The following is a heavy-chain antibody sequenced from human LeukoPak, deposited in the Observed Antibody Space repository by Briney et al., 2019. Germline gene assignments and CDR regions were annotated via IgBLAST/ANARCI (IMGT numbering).Heavy chain of an antibody. CDR2: INPSGGST. CDR3: ARDRAGVLWFGELSGDY. J-gene: IGHJ4*02. Sequence: ASVKVSCKASGYTFTXYYMHWVRQAPGQGLEWMGIINPSGGSTSYAQKFQGRVTMTRDTSTSTVYMELSSLRSEDTAVYYCARDRAGVLWFGELSGDYWGQGTLVTVSS. CDR1: GYTFTXYY. D-gene: IGHD3-10*01. V-gene: IGHV1-46*01.